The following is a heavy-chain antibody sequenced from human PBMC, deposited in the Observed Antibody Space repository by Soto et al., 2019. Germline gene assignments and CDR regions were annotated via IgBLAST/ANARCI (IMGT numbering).Heavy chain of an antibody. V-gene: IGHV3-33*01. CDR3: ARGYSSGWYDWFDP. Sequence: SLRLSCAASGFTFSSYGMHWVRQAPGKGLEWVAVIWYDGSNKYYADSVKGRFTISRDNSKNTLYLQMNSLRAEDTAVYYCARGYSSGWYDWFDPWGQGTLVTVSS. CDR2: IWYDGSNK. J-gene: IGHJ5*02. D-gene: IGHD6-19*01. CDR1: GFTFSSYG.